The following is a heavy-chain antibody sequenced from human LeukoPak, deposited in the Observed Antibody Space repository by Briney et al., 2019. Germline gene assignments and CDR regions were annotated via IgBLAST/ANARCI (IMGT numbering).Heavy chain of an antibody. Sequence: SETLSLTCTVSGGSISSYCWSWIRQPPGQGLEWIGYIYYSGSTNYNPSLKSRVTISVDTSRNQFSLKLSSVTAADTAVYYCARGSKEFDYWGQGTLVTVSS. CDR1: GGSISSYC. V-gene: IGHV4-59*01. CDR2: IYYSGST. D-gene: IGHD2-2*01. J-gene: IGHJ4*02. CDR3: ARGSKEFDY.